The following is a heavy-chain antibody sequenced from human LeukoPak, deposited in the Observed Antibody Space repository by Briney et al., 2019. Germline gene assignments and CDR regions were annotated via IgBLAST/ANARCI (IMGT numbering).Heavy chain of an antibody. Sequence: PGGSLRLSCAASGFTFSSYTMNWVRQAPGKGLEWVSSISSSSSYIYYADSVKGRFTISRDNAKNSLYLQMDSLRAEDTAVYYCARDGKDSMIVVVTAEYFQHWGQGTLVTFSS. CDR3: ARDGKDSMIVVVTAEYFQH. CDR1: GFTFSSYT. CDR2: ISSSSSYI. V-gene: IGHV3-21*01. J-gene: IGHJ1*01. D-gene: IGHD3-22*01.